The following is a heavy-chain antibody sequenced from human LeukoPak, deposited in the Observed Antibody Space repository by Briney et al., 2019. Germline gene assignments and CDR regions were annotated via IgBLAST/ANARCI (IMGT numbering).Heavy chain of an antibody. CDR1: GYIFTSYW. D-gene: IGHD3-3*01. Sequence: GGSLKISGQGSGYIFTSYWIGLGRQMPGKGLELMGIIHPGDSDTRYSPSFQCPVTTSVDKSITTAYLQWSSLKAWDTAMFYCAGSPFYYFDYCGLGNLVTVSS. J-gene: IGHJ4*02. CDR2: IHPGDSDT. V-gene: IGHV5-51*01. CDR3: AGSPFYYFDY.